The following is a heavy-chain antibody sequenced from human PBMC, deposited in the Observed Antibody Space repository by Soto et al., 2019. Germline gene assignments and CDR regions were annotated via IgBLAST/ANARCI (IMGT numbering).Heavy chain of an antibody. CDR2: IYSGGST. J-gene: IGHJ4*02. CDR3: ARVAVRGVIIVDY. CDR1: GFTVSSNY. Sequence: EVQLVESGGGLVQPGGSLRLSCAASGFTVSSNYMSWVRQAPGKGLEWVSVIYSGGSTYYADSVKGRFTISRDNSNNTLYLQMNSLRAEDTAVYYCARVAVRGVIIVDYWGQGTLVTVSS. V-gene: IGHV3-66*01. D-gene: IGHD3-10*01.